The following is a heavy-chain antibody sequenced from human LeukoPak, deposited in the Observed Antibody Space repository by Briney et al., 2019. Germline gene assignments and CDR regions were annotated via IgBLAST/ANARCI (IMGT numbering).Heavy chain of an antibody. V-gene: IGHV3-23*01. CDR3: AKVATWTHFDY. J-gene: IGHJ4*02. Sequence: PGGSLRLSCVASGFPLRRYAMSWVRQAPGKGLEWVSALSGTSDSTYYADSVKGRFSISRDNSKNTLYLQISSLRVEDTAVYYCAKVATWTHFDYWGQGILVTVSS. CDR2: LSGTSDST. CDR1: GFPLRRYA. D-gene: IGHD3/OR15-3a*01.